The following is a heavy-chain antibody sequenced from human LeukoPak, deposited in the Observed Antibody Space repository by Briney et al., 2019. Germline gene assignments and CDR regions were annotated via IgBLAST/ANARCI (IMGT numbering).Heavy chain of an antibody. CDR3: AASLDSSGYRDY. Sequence: GASVKVSCKVSGYTLTELSMHWVRQVPGKGLEWMGGFDPEDGETIYAQKFQGRVTMTEDTSTDTAYMELSSLRSEDTAVYYCAASLDSSGYRDYWGQGTLVTVSS. D-gene: IGHD3-22*01. CDR2: FDPEDGET. J-gene: IGHJ4*02. V-gene: IGHV1-24*01. CDR1: GYTLTELS.